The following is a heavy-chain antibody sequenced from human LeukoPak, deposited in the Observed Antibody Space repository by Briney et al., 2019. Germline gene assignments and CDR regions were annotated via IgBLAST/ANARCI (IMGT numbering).Heavy chain of an antibody. Sequence: GGSLRLSCAASGFTFNHYWMTWVRQAPGKGLEWVANIKEDGSEKYYVDSVRGRFTISRDNAKKSLYLEMNSLRAEDTAVYYCAREGPSVTPYYWGQGTLVTVSS. CDR3: AREGPSVTPYY. J-gene: IGHJ4*02. CDR1: GFTFNHYW. V-gene: IGHV3-7*01. D-gene: IGHD4-17*01. CDR2: IKEDGSEK.